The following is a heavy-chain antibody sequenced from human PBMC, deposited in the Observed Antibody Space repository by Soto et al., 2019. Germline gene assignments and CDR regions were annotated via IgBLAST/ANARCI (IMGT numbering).Heavy chain of an antibody. CDR2: IFSNDEK. Sequence: QVTLKESGTVLMKPTETLTLTCTVSGFSLSKARMGVSWIRQPPGKALEWPAHIFSNDEKSYSTSLKSRLTISKDTSKSQVVLTMTNMDPVDTATYYCARHGRGVGARPLDYWGQGTLVTVSS. V-gene: IGHV2-26*01. D-gene: IGHD1-26*01. CDR3: ARHGRGVGARPLDY. J-gene: IGHJ4*02. CDR1: GFSLSKARMG.